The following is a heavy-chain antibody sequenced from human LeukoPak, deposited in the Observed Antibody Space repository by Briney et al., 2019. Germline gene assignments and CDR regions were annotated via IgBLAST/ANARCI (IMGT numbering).Heavy chain of an antibody. Sequence: PSETLSLTCTVSGDSISSYYWSWIRQPPGKGLEWIGYIYTSGSTNYNPSLKSRVTISVDTSKNQFSLKLSSATAADTAVYYCARLKVPAATTAEDNWFDPWGQGTLVTVSS. CDR2: IYTSGST. V-gene: IGHV4-4*09. CDR1: GDSISSYY. CDR3: ARLKVPAATTAEDNWFDP. D-gene: IGHD2-2*01. J-gene: IGHJ5*02.